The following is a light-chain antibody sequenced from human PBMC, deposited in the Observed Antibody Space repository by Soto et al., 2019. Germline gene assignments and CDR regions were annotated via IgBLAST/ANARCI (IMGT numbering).Light chain of an antibody. J-gene: IGLJ1*01. CDR1: SSDVGGYNY. CDR2: EVT. Sequence: QSVLTQPPSASGSPGQSVTISCTGTSSDVGGYNYVSWYQQHPGKAPKLMIYEVTKRPSGVPDRFSGSKSGNTASLTVSELRAEDEADYYCSSYAGSNIFYVFGTGTKVT. CDR3: SSYAGSNIFYV. V-gene: IGLV2-8*01.